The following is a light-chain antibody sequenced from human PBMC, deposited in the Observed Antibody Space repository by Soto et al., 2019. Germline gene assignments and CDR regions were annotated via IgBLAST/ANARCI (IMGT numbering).Light chain of an antibody. CDR1: QGIRHD. J-gene: IGKJ4*01. Sequence: AIEMTQSPSSLSVSVGDRVTITCRASQGIRHDLGWYQQKPGKAPELLIYAASILQSGVPSRFSGSGSGTDFTLTISSLQPEDFATYCCLQHNTYPLTFGGGTKVEIK. CDR2: AAS. CDR3: LQHNTYPLT. V-gene: IGKV1-6*01.